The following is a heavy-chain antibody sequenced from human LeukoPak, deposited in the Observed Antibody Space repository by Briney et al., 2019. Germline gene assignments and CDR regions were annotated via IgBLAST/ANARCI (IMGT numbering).Heavy chain of an antibody. J-gene: IGHJ4*02. CDR2: IWYDGSNK. Sequence: GRSLRLSCAASGFTFSSYGMHWVRQAPGKGLEWVAVIWYDGSNKYYADSVKGRFTISRDNSKNTLYLQMNSLRAEDTAVYYCARDRGCSSTSCYAGGNDYWGQGTLVTVSS. CDR1: GFTFSSYG. D-gene: IGHD2-2*01. CDR3: ARDRGCSSTSCYAGGNDY. V-gene: IGHV3-33*01.